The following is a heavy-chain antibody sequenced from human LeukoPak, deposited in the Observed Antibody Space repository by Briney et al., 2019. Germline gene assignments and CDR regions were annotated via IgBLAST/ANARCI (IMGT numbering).Heavy chain of an antibody. CDR2: IGGSGDTT. CDR3: AKDAGIVVDGHLDY. V-gene: IGHV3-23*01. J-gene: IGHJ4*02. CDR1: GFTFSSYA. D-gene: IGHD6-19*01. Sequence: GGSLRLSCVASGFTFSSYAMSWVRQAPGKGLEWVSAIGGSGDTTYYSDSVKGRFTISRDNSKNTLYLQMNSLRAEDTAVYYCAKDAGIVVDGHLDYWGQGIQVTVSS.